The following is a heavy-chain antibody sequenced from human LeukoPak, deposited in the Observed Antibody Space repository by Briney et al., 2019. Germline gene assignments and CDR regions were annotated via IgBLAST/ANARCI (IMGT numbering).Heavy chain of an antibody. CDR1: GGSISSGGYY. CDR2: IYYSGST. V-gene: IGHV4-31*03. Sequence: SQTLSLTCTVSGGSISSGGYYWSWIRQPPGKGLEWIGYIYYSGSTYYNPSLKSRVTISVDTSKNQFSLKLSSVTAADTAVYYCARKRVHHDAFDIWGQGTMVTVSS. CDR3: ARKRVHHDAFDI. J-gene: IGHJ3*02.